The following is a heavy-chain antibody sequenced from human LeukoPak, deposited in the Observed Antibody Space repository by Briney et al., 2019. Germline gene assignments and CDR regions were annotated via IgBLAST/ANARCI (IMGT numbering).Heavy chain of an antibody. V-gene: IGHV4-61*02. CDR2: IYSSGSA. CDR3: ARGRYFDYYMDV. J-gene: IGHJ6*03. D-gene: IGHD1-14*01. CDR1: GGSITSGSNY. Sequence: PSETLSLTCPVSGGSITSGSNYCGWPRHPAGKGLVWIGRIYSSGSANYNPSLEGRVTILVDTSKNQFSLKLSSVTAADTAVYYCARGRYFDYYMDVWGKGTTVTVSS.